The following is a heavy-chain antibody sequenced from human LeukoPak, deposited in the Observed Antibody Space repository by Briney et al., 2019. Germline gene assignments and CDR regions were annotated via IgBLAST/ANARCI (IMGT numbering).Heavy chain of an antibody. Sequence: GASVKVSCKASGYTFTSYDINWVRQATGQGLEWMGWMNPNSGNTGYAQKFQDRVTMTRNTSISTAYMDLSSLRSEDKAVYYCAIDHDYGDYGETFDIWGQGTMVTVSS. CDR3: AIDHDYGDYGETFDI. CDR2: MNPNSGNT. CDR1: GYTFTSYD. J-gene: IGHJ3*02. V-gene: IGHV1-8*01. D-gene: IGHD4-17*01.